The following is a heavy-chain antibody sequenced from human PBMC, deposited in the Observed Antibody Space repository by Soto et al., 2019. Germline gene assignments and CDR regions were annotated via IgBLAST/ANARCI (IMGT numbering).Heavy chain of an antibody. J-gene: IGHJ4*02. CDR1: GSSVSNNY. D-gene: IGHD1-26*01. CDR2: IYSVGVT. CDR3: ATARPLGWELRGAYFDR. V-gene: IGHV3-53*01. Sequence: EAQLVESGGGLVQPGGSLRLSCVASGSSVSNNYMGWVRQAPGKGLEWVSIIYSVGVTYYADSVKGRFTISIDNSKNTLFLQMHSLRAEDTAVYYCATARPLGWELRGAYFDRWGQGALVTVSS.